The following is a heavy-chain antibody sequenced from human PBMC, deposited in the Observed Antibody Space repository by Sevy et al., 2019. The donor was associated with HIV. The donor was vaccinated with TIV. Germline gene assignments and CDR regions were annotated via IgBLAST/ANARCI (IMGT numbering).Heavy chain of an antibody. Sequence: GGSLRLSCAASGFSVSSSYVTWVRQAPGKGLEWVSVISTDGSTYYADSVKGRFTISRDSSKNTRSLQMNSLRGEDTALYYCARASRVTLILIVRIGWHFDLWGRGTLVTVSS. J-gene: IGHJ2*01. CDR2: ISTDGST. V-gene: IGHV3-53*01. D-gene: IGHD3-22*01. CDR1: GFSVSSSY. CDR3: ARASRVTLILIVRIGWHFDL.